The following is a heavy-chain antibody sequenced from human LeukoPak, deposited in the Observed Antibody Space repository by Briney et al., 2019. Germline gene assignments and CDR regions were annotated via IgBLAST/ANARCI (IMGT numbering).Heavy chain of an antibody. V-gene: IGHV3-7*01. CDR1: GFTFSNVW. Sequence: GGSLRLSCAASGFTFSNVWMSWVRQAPGKGPEWVANIRPDGSEEYYVDSLKGRFTISRDNAKDSLYLQVNSLRAEDTAVYSCARFGITGTLDVWGKGTTVTVSS. J-gene: IGHJ6*04. CDR2: IRPDGSEE. D-gene: IGHD1/OR15-1a*01. CDR3: ARFGITGTLDV.